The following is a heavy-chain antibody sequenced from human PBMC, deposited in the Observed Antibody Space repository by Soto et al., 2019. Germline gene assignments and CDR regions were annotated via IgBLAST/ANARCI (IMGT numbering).Heavy chain of an antibody. V-gene: IGHV3-74*01. D-gene: IGHD5-12*01. CDR3: VTTLATIQGYYYYGMDV. CDR1: GFTFSSYW. Sequence: GGSLRLSCAASGFTFSSYWMHWVRQAPGKGLVWVSRINSDGSSTSYADSVKGRFTISRDNAKNTLYLQMNSLRAEDTAVYYCVTTLATIQGYYYYGMDVWGQGTTVTVSS. J-gene: IGHJ6*02. CDR2: INSDGSST.